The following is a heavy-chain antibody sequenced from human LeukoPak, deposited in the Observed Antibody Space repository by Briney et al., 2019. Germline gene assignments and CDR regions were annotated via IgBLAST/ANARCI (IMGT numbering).Heavy chain of an antibody. V-gene: IGHV4-59*01. CDR3: ARVAAQHFDY. Sequence: SETLSLTCTVSGGSISSYYWSWIRQPAGKGLEWIGTVYYTGSTFYNESLKSRVTIFVDTSKNQFSLKLSSVTAADTAVYYCARVAAQHFDYWGQGTLVTVSS. CDR2: VYYTGST. CDR1: GGSISSYY. J-gene: IGHJ4*02.